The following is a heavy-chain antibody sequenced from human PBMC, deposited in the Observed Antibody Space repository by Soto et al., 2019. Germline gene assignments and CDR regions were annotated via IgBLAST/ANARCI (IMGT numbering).Heavy chain of an antibody. J-gene: IGHJ6*02. CDR1: GFTFSSYS. V-gene: IGHV3-21*01. Sequence: GGSLRLSCAASGFTFSSYSMNWVRQAPGKGLEWVSSISSSSSYIYYADSVKGRFTISRDNAKNSLYLQMNSLRDEDTAVYYCARDQYYDFWSGYLVYYYYYGMDVWGQGTTVTVSS. CDR3: ARDQYYDFWSGYLVYYYYYGMDV. CDR2: ISSSSSYI. D-gene: IGHD3-3*01.